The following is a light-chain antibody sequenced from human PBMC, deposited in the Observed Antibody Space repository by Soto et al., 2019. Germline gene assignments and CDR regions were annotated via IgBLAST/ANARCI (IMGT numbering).Light chain of an antibody. Sequence: QSVLTQPTSVSGTPGQTVSISCSGRSSNIGSNYVYWYQQLPGTAPRLLMYRADQRPSGVPDRFSGSKSGTSASLAIGGLRSEDEADYYCAAWDDTLSGLVFGGGTKLTVL. V-gene: IGLV1-47*01. CDR1: SSNIGSNY. CDR2: RAD. J-gene: IGLJ2*01. CDR3: AAWDDTLSGLV.